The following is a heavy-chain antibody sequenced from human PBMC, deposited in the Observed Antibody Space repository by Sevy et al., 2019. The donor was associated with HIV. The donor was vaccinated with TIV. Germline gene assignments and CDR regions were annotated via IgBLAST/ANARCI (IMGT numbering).Heavy chain of an antibody. D-gene: IGHD5-12*01. CDR2: IGGDKKKS. J-gene: IGHJ4*02. CDR3: AKDVGGFSGFDY. CDR1: GFKFDDHT. Sequence: LSLTCGASGFKFDDHTMHWVRQAPGKGLQWVSFIGGDKKKSSYASSVQGRFSISRDNRRNTLYLQMHSLRIEDTGLYFCAKDVGGFSGFDYWGQGTLVTVSS. V-gene: IGHV3-43*01.